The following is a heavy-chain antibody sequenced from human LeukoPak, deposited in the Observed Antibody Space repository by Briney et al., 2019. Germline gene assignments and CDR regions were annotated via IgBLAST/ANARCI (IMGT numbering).Heavy chain of an antibody. CDR1: GFTFSSYG. CDR3: ARDLTANSYGYGY. D-gene: IGHD5-18*01. J-gene: IGHJ4*02. CDR2: ISYDGSNK. V-gene: IGHV3-30*03. Sequence: GGSLRLSCAASGFTFSSYGMHWVRQAPGKGLEWVAVISYDGSNKYYADSVKGRFTISRDNSKNTLYLQMNSLRAEDTAVYYCARDLTANSYGYGYWGQGTLVTVSS.